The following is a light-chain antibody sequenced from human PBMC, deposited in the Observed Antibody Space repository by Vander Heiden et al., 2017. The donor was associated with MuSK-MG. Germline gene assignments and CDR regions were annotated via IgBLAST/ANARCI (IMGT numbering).Light chain of an antibody. J-gene: IGKJ5*01. V-gene: IGKV1-33*01. Sequence: DIQMTQSPSSLSASVGDRVTITRQATQDISNYLNWYQQKPGEAPKLLIYDASNLETGVPSRFSGRGSGTEFTFSMISLQPEDLRTYYCQQDDALILSFG. CDR1: QDISNY. CDR2: DAS. CDR3: QQDDALILS.